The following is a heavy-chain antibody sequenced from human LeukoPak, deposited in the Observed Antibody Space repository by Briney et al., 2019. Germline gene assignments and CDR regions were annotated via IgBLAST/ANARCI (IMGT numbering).Heavy chain of an antibody. CDR3: ARAGGRRMATTKGYFDY. J-gene: IGHJ4*02. Sequence: GGSLRLSCAASGFTFSSYEMNWVRQAPGKGLEWVSYISSSGSTIYYADSVKGRFTISRDNSKNTLYPQMNSLRAEDTAVYYCARAGGRRMATTKGYFDYWGQGTLVTVSS. CDR2: ISSSGSTI. CDR1: GFTFSSYE. D-gene: IGHD5-24*01. V-gene: IGHV3-48*03.